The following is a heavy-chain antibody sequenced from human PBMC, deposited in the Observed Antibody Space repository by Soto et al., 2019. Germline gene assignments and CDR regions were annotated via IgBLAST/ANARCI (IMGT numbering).Heavy chain of an antibody. V-gene: IGHV4-39*01. J-gene: IGHJ4*02. CDR3: ASIAAHGTTQFDF. CDR1: GGSLGSSGYY. D-gene: IGHD1-1*01. Sequence: SLTCTVSGGSLGSSGYYWGWIRQSPGKGLEWIGNIYYSGNTFYNPSLKSRVTISVDTSKNQIYLHLSAVTAADTAIFYCASIAAHGTTQFDFWGQGTLVTVSS. CDR2: IYYSGNT.